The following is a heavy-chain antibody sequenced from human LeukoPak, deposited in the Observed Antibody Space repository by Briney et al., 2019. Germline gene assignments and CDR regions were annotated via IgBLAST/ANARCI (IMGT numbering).Heavy chain of an antibody. V-gene: IGHV1-18*01. J-gene: IGHJ6*03. D-gene: IGHD6-19*01. Sequence: ASVKVSCKASGYTFTSYGISWVRQAPGQGLEWMGWISAYNGNTNYAQKLQGRVTMTTDTSTSTAYMELRSLRSDDTAVYYCARGLEQWLVRYYYMDVWGRGTTVTVSS. CDR2: ISAYNGNT. CDR3: ARGLEQWLVRYYYMDV. CDR1: GYTFTSYG.